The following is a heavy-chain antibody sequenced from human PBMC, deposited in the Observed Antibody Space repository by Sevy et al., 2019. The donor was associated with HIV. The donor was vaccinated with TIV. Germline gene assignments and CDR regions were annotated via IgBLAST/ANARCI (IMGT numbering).Heavy chain of an antibody. D-gene: IGHD1-26*01. CDR2: IYYNGHI. CDR1: GGSITSLY. J-gene: IGHJ4*02. Sequence: ETLSLTCTVSGGSITSLYWNWIRQPPGKGLEWIANIYYNGHINYNPSPKSRVTLSLDTSKNQFSLRLSSVTAADTAMYYCAGENAWGRGYSWGQGTLVTVSS. CDR3: AGENAWGRGYS. V-gene: IGHV4-59*08.